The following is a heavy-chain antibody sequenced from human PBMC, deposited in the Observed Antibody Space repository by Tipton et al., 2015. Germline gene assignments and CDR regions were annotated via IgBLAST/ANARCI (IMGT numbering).Heavy chain of an antibody. CDR2: IYPGDSHT. J-gene: IGHJ3*02. D-gene: IGHD3-22*01. Sequence: VQLVQSGAEVKKPGESLKISCKGSGYSFSNYWIGWVRQMPGKGLEWMGIIYPGDSHTRYNPSFQGQVTISADKSISTAYLHWSSLKASDTAMYYCGRHVSFYYDTHGSDALDIWAQGTMVTVSS. V-gene: IGHV5-51*01. CDR3: GRHVSFYYDTHGSDALDI. CDR1: GYSFSNYW.